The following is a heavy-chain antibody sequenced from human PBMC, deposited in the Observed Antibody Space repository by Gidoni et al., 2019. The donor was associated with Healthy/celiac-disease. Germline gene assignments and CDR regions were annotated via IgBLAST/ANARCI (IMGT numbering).Heavy chain of an antibody. CDR3: AREGIAAAVTDY. CDR2: INHSGST. D-gene: IGHD6-13*01. V-gene: IGHV4-34*01. Sequence: QVQLQQWGAGLLKPSETLSLTCAVYGGSFSGYYWSWILQPPGKGLEWIGEINHSGSTNDNPSLKSRVTISVDTSKNQFSLKLSSVTAADTAVYYCAREGIAAAVTDYWGQGTLVTVSS. CDR1: GGSFSGYY. J-gene: IGHJ4*02.